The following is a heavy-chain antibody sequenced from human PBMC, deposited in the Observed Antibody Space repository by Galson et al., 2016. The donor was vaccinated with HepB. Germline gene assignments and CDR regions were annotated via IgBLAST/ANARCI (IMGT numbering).Heavy chain of an antibody. CDR2: IYDGGKT. CDR3: ARDSAAADNYGRDV. Sequence: SLRLSCADSEFTVSSRYMSWLRQAPGKGLEWVSVIYDGGKTYYADSVKGRFTISRDDSENTLYLQMDSLRAEDTAVYYCARDSAAADNYGRDVWVQRTTVTVSS. J-gene: IGHJ6*02. V-gene: IGHV3-66*01. D-gene: IGHD6-13*01. CDR1: EFTVSSRY.